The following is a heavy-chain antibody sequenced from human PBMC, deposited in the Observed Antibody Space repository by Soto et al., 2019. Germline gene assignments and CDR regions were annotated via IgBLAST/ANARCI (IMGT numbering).Heavy chain of an antibody. CDR1: GYTFSSRG. D-gene: IGHD4-17*01. Sequence: QAQLVQSGPEVKEPGASVKVSCKASGYTFSSRGIYWVRQAPGQGLEWMGWISPHNAKTHYAPSLQGRVTLTTDTSTSTAYMDLRSLRSDDTAVYYCVREGGDYDWYFDLWGRGTPVTVSS. V-gene: IGHV1-18*01. CDR2: ISPHNAKT. CDR3: VREGGDYDWYFDL. J-gene: IGHJ2*01.